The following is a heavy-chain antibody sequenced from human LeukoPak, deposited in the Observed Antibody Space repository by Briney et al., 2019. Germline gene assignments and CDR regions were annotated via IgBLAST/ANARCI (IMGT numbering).Heavy chain of an antibody. CDR2: ISGSGGTT. CDR3: ARVAVAVGYAYDL. J-gene: IGHJ5*02. CDR1: GFTFSNYP. D-gene: IGHD6-19*01. Sequence: GGSLRLSCAAPGFTFSNYPMSWVRQAPGKGLEWVSAISGSGGTTYYADSVKGRFTISRDNSRNTLYLQMNSLRAEDTAVYYCARVAVAVGYAYDLWGQGTLVTVSS. V-gene: IGHV3-23*01.